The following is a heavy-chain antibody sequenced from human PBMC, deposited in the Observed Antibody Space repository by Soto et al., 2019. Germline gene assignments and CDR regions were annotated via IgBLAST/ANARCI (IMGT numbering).Heavy chain of an antibody. J-gene: IGHJ2*01. CDR3: AREITAYWYLDL. V-gene: IGHV1-8*01. CDR2: MNPNSGNT. D-gene: IGHD3-16*01. Sequence: ASVKVSCKASGYTFTSYDINWVRQATGQGLEWMGWMNPNSGNTGYAQKFQGRVTMTRNTSIGTAYMELSSLRSEDTAVSYCAREITAYWYLDLWGRGTLVTVS. CDR1: GYTFTSYD.